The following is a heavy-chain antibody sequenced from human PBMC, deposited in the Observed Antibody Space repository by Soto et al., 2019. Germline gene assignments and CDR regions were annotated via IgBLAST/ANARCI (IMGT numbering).Heavy chain of an antibody. J-gene: IGHJ4*02. Sequence: QVQLVESGGGVVQPGRSLSLSCAASGFTFSDYPMHWVRQAPGKGLEWVAVISYDGRVKYYVDSVKGRFTISRDDSKNTLYLQMNGLRVDDTAVYYCARDFLVGAPDYFDYWGQGTLVTVSS. D-gene: IGHD1-26*01. V-gene: IGHV3-30*04. CDR2: ISYDGRVK. CDR1: GFTFSDYP. CDR3: ARDFLVGAPDYFDY.